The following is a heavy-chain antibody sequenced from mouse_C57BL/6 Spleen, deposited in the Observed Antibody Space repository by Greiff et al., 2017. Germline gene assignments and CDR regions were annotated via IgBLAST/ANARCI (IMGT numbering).Heavy chain of an antibody. CDR3: AKGDGYYRYYAMDY. J-gene: IGHJ4*01. CDR2: IWGDGST. D-gene: IGHD2-3*01. V-gene: IGHV2-3*01. Sequence: VKVVESGPGLVAPSQRLSITCTVSGFSLTSYGVSWVRQPPGKGLEWLGVIWGDGSTNYHSALISRLSISKDNSKSQVFLKLNSLQTDDTATYYCAKGDGYYRYYAMDYWGQGTSVTVSS. CDR1: GFSLTSYG.